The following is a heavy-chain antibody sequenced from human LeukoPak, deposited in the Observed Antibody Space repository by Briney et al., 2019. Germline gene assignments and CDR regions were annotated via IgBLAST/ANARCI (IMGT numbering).Heavy chain of an antibody. V-gene: IGHV3-21*01. CDR2: ISSSSSYI. D-gene: IGHD3-22*01. CDR3: ARAPYYYDSSGYYSSDY. J-gene: IGHJ4*02. CDR1: GFTFSSYS. Sequence: GGSLRLSCAASGFTFSSYSMNWARQAPGKGLEWVSSISSSSSYIYYADSVKGRFTISRDNAKNSLYLQMNSLRAEDTAVYYCARAPYYYDSSGYYSSDYWGQGTLVTVSS.